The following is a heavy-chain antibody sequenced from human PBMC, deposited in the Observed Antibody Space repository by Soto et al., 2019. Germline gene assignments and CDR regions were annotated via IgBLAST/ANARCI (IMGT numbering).Heavy chain of an antibody. Sequence: GGSLRLSCAASGFTFSSYSMNWVRQAPGKGLEWISYISSSSSTIYYADSVKGRFTISSDNAKTSLFLQMHSLRVDDSAVYYCAKTGLRGVMSYYYYYMDVWGKGTTVTVSS. CDR2: ISSSSSTI. V-gene: IGHV3-48*01. CDR3: AKTGLRGVMSYYYYYMDV. J-gene: IGHJ6*03. D-gene: IGHD3-16*01. CDR1: GFTFSSYS.